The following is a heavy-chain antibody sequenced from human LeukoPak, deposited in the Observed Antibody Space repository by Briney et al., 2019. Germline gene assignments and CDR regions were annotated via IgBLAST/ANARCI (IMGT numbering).Heavy chain of an antibody. CDR2: IYYSGST. Sequence: SETLSLTCTVSGGSISSSSYYWVWIRQPPGKGLECIGSIYYSGSTYYNPSLKSRVTISVDTTKNQFSLKLSSVTAADTAVYYCASRKGLEPSTNLSRWGQGTLVTVSS. V-gene: IGHV4-39*01. CDR1: GGSISSSSYY. CDR3: ASRKGLEPSTNLSR. J-gene: IGHJ4*02. D-gene: IGHD1-1*01.